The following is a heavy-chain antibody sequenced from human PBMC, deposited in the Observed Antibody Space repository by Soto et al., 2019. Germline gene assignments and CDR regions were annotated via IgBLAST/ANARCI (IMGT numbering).Heavy chain of an antibody. Sequence: LKISCKGSGYSFTSYWIGWVRQMPGKGLEWVGIIYPGDSDTRYSPSFQGQVTISADKSISTAYLQWSSLKASDTAMYYCARVAAAGIYYYYGMDVWGQGTTVTVSS. J-gene: IGHJ6*02. D-gene: IGHD6-13*01. CDR3: ARVAAAGIYYYYGMDV. CDR2: IYPGDSDT. CDR1: GYSFTSYW. V-gene: IGHV5-51*01.